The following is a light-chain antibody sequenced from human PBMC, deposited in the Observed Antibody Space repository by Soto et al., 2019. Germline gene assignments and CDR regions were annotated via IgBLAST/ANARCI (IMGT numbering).Light chain of an antibody. J-gene: IGKJ4*01. Sequence: EIVMTQSPATLSVSPGERATLSCRASQSVSSNLAWYQQKPGQAPRLLIYGASTRDTGIQDRVSGSGYGTEFTLTISSLQSEDFAVYYCQQYNNWPPLTFGGGTKVEIK. CDR2: GAS. V-gene: IGKV3-15*01. CDR1: QSVSSN. CDR3: QQYNNWPPLT.